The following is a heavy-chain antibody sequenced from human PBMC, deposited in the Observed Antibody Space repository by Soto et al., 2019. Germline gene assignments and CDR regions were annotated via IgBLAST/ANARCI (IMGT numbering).Heavy chain of an antibody. CDR2: ISAYNGNT. J-gene: IGHJ4*02. D-gene: IGHD2-8*01. CDR3: ARDGVDIVLMVYAADFDY. CDR1: GYTFTSYG. V-gene: IGHV1-18*04. Sequence: ASVKVSCKASGYTFTSYGISWVRQAPGQGLEWMGWISAYNGNTNCAQKLQGKVTMTTDTSTSTAYMELRSLRSDDTAVYYCARDGVDIVLMVYAADFDYWGQGTLVTVSS.